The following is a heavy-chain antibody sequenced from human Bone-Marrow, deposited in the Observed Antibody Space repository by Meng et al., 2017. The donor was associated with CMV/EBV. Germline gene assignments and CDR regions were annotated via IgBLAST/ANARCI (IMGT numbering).Heavy chain of an antibody. CDR2: INHSGST. CDR3: ARVSQKQLVRTALDY. Sequence: VYGGSFGGYYWSWIRQPPGKGLEWIGEINHSGSTNYNPSLKSRVTISVDTSKNQFSLKLSSVTAADTAVYYCARVSQKQLVRTALDYWGQGTLVTVSS. D-gene: IGHD6-6*01. V-gene: IGHV4-34*01. J-gene: IGHJ4*02. CDR1: GGSFGGYY.